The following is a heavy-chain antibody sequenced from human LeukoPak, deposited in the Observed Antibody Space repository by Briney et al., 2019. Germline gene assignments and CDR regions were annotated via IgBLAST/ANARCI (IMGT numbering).Heavy chain of an antibody. CDR2: LYISGST. D-gene: IGHD3-9*01. CDR1: GFSVSSNY. V-gene: IGHV3-53*01. Sequence: GGSLRLSCAASGFSVSSNYMSCVRQAPGKGLEGVSVLYISGSTYYADSVKGRFTISRDNSKNTLFLQMNSLGAEDTAVYYCARDPGTGYPIDYWGQGTLVTVSS. J-gene: IGHJ4*02. CDR3: ARDPGTGYPIDY.